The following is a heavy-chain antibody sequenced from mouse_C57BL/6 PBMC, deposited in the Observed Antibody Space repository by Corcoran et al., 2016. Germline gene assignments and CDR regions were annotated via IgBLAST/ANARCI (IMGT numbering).Heavy chain of an antibody. CDR3: ARDYDEKAWFAY. Sequence: QIQLVQSGPELKKPGETVKISCKASGYTFTTYGMSWVKQAPGKGIKWMGWINTYSGVPTYADDFKGRFAFSLETSASTAYLQINNLKNEDTATYFCARDYDEKAWFAYWGQGTLVTVSA. CDR2: INTYSGVP. D-gene: IGHD1-1*01. J-gene: IGHJ3*01. CDR1: GYTFTTYG. V-gene: IGHV9-3*01.